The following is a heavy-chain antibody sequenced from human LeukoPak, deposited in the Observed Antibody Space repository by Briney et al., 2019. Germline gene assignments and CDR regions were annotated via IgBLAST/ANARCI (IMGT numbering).Heavy chain of an antibody. Sequence: GASVKVSCKASGYTFTAYYMHWVRQAPGQGLEWMGWINPNSGGTNYAQKFQGRVTMTRDTSISTAYMEVSRLRSDDTAVYYCASVGYYDFGGGYSRDAFDMWGQGTMATVS. CDR2: INPNSGGT. J-gene: IGHJ3*02. V-gene: IGHV1-2*02. CDR3: ASVGYYDFGGGYSRDAFDM. D-gene: IGHD3-3*01. CDR1: GYTFTAYY.